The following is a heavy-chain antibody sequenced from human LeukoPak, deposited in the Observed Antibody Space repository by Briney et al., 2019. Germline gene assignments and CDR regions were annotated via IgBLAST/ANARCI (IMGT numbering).Heavy chain of an antibody. CDR3: ARAPQWLLFDY. V-gene: IGHV3-33*01. Sequence: GRSLRLSCAASGFTFSNYDMHWVRQAPGKGLEWVAVIWSDGSDKYYEDSVKGRFTISRDNSKNTLDLQMNSLRAEDTAVYYCARAPQWLLFDYWGQGILVTVSS. CDR2: IWSDGSDK. J-gene: IGHJ4*02. CDR1: GFTFSNYD. D-gene: IGHD3-22*01.